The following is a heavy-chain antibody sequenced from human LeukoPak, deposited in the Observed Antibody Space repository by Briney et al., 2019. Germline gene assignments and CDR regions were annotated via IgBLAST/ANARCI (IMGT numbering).Heavy chain of an antibody. V-gene: IGHV3-30*03. CDR3: AREASVTNWYFDL. J-gene: IGHJ2*01. Sequence: GGSLRLSCAASGFTFSSHGMQWVRQAPGKGLEWVTVIASDGSAQYYTDSVKGRFTTSRGNSKNMLYLQMDSLRTEDTAVYYCAREASVTNWYFDLWGRGALVSVSS. D-gene: IGHD2-2*01. CDR1: GFTFSSHG. CDR2: IASDGSAQ.